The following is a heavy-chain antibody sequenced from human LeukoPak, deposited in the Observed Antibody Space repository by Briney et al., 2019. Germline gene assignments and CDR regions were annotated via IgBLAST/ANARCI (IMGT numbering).Heavy chain of an antibody. CDR3: AEDGLARYYLNY. J-gene: IGHJ4*02. V-gene: IGHV3-30*18. D-gene: IGHD3-22*01. Sequence: GGSLRLSCVASGFTFSSYDMHWVRQAPGKGLEWVALISYDGSNKYYVDSVKGRFTISRDNSKNTPYLQMNSLRTEDTAVYYCAEDGLARYYLNYWGQGILVTVSS. CDR2: ISYDGSNK. CDR1: GFTFSSYD.